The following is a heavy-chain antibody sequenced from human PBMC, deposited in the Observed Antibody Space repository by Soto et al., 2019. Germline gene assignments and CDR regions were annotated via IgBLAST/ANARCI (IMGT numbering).Heavy chain of an antibody. CDR3: ARDGPRHIVGH. V-gene: IGHV4-4*02. CDR2: IYHSGST. J-gene: IGHJ1*01. Sequence: QVQLQESGPGLVKPSGTLSLICAVSGGSISSVNWWSWLRQSPGKGLEWIGEIYHSGSTNYNPSLKSRVTISVDKSKNHFSLKLSSVIAADTAMYYCARDGPRHIVGHWGQGTLVTVSS. D-gene: IGHD2-21*01. CDR1: GGSISSVNW.